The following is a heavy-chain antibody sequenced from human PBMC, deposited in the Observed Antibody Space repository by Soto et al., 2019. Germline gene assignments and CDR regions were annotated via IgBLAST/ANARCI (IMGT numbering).Heavy chain of an antibody. Sequence: ASETLSLTCAVSGGSISSSNWWSWVRQPPGKGLEWIGEIYHSGSTNYNPSLKSRVTISVDKSKNQFSLKLSSVTAADTAVYYCARASRGYYDYFDYWGQGTLVTVSS. CDR3: ARASRGYYDYFDY. CDR1: GGSISSSNW. D-gene: IGHD3-22*01. V-gene: IGHV4-4*02. CDR2: IYHSGST. J-gene: IGHJ4*02.